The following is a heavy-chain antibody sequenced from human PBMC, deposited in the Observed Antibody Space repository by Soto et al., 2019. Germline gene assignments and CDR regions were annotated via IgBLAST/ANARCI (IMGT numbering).Heavy chain of an antibody. J-gene: IGHJ4*02. CDR1: GGTFNMYA. D-gene: IGHD3-16*02. CDR2: IIPIFDTP. Sequence: QVQLVQSGAEVRKHGSAVRVSCKASGGTFNMYAMNWVRQAPGQGLEWMAGIIPIFDTPRYSQQFQGRVTITFDESTSTAYMELSSLRSEDTAIYYCARSIGSGGVIGGFDYWGQGPLVTVAS. CDR3: ARSIGSGGVIGGFDY. V-gene: IGHV1-69*01.